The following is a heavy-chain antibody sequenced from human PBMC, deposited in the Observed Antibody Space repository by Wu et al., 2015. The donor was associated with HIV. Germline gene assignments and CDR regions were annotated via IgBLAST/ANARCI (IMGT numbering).Heavy chain of an antibody. CDR2: INPSGGST. D-gene: IGHD3-10*01. J-gene: IGHJ4*02. Sequence: QVQLLQSGAEVKNPGSSVRVSCKASGGTFSNYALSWVRQAPGQGLEWMGIINPSGGSTSYAQKFQGRVTMTRDTSTSTVYMELSSLRSEDTAVYYCARDTHYYGSGRAAGADYWGQGTLVTVSS. CDR3: ARDTHYYGSGRAAGADY. CDR1: GGTFSNYA. V-gene: IGHV1-46*03.